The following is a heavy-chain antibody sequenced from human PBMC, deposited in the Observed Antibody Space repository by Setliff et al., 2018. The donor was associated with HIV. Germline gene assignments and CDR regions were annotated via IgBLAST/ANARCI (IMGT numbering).Heavy chain of an antibody. CDR1: GTSFSDHY. D-gene: IGHD3-10*01. V-gene: IGHV4-34*01. CDR3: GRENPGDY. Sequence: PSETLSLTCSVYGTSFSDHYWSWVRQTPGKGLEWIGEMNQRGTTNYNPSLKSRVTMSIDTSERQFSLKLTSVTAADTAVYYCGRENPGDYWGQGTLVTVSS. J-gene: IGHJ4*02. CDR2: MNQRGTT.